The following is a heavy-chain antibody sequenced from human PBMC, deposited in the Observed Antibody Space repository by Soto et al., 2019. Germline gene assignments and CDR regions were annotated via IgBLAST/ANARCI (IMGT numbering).Heavy chain of an antibody. Sequence: GESLKISCKGSGYSFTIYWISWVRQMPGKGLEWMGRIDPSDSYTNYSPSFQGHVTISADKSISTAYLQWSSLKASDTAMYYCASSPRGYCSSTSCRELGNYYGMDVWGQGTTVTVS. CDR1: GYSFTIYW. J-gene: IGHJ6*02. D-gene: IGHD2-2*01. V-gene: IGHV5-10-1*01. CDR3: ASSPRGYCSSTSCRELGNYYGMDV. CDR2: IDPSDSYT.